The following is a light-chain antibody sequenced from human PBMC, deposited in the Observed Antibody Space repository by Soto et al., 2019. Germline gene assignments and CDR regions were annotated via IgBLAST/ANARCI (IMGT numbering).Light chain of an antibody. CDR1: QGISSY. V-gene: IGKV1-9*01. Sequence: IQLTHSPSFLSASVGDRVTISFRASQGISSYLAWYQQKPGKAPKLLIYAASTLQCGVPSRFSGSGSGTEFTLTISRLQPEDFATYYCQQLNSYPLTFGGGTKVDIK. CDR2: AAS. J-gene: IGKJ4*01. CDR3: QQLNSYPLT.